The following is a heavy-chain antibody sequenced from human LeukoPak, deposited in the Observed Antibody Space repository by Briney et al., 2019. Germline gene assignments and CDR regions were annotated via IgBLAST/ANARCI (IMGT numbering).Heavy chain of an antibody. J-gene: IGHJ4*02. CDR3: ARAGGGCSGGSCYFEFDY. Sequence: SETLSLTCTVSGGSISSGGYYWSWLRQHPGKGLEWIGYIYYSGSTYYNPSLKSRVTISVDTSKNQFSLKLSSVTAADTAVYYCARAGGGCSGGSCYFEFDYWGQGTLVTVSS. CDR2: IYYSGST. CDR1: GGSISSGGYY. D-gene: IGHD2-15*01. V-gene: IGHV4-31*03.